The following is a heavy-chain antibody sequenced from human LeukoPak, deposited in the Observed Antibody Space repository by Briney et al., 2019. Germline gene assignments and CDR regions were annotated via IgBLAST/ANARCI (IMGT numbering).Heavy chain of an antibody. J-gene: IGHJ5*02. CDR1: GYTFTSYG. Sequence: GASVKVSCKASGYTFTSYGISWVRQAPGQGLEWMGWISGYSGDTSYSQKFQGRVTMTRDTSTSTAYVELRSLRSDDTALYYCARDRLNRFDPWGQGTLVTVSS. D-gene: IGHD6-6*01. CDR2: ISGYSGDT. V-gene: IGHV1-18*01. CDR3: ARDRLNRFDP.